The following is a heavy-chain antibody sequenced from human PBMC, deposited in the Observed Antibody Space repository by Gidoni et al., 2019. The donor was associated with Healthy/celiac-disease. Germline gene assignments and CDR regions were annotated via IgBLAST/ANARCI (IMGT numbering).Heavy chain of an antibody. V-gene: IGHV3-9*01. CDR3: AKTPLGSYKALRY. CDR1: GFTFDDYA. CDR2: ISWNSGSI. Sequence: EVQLVESGGGLVQPGRSLRLSCAASGFTFDDYAMHWVRQAPGKGLEWVSGISWNSGSIGYADSVKGRFTISRDNAKNSLYLQMNSLRAEDTALYYCAKTPLGSYKALRYWGQGTLVTVSS. D-gene: IGHD1-26*01. J-gene: IGHJ4*02.